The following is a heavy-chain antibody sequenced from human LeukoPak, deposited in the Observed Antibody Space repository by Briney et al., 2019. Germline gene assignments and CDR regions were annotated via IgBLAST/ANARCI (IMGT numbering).Heavy chain of an antibody. D-gene: IGHD4-11*01. CDR1: GGTFSSYT. CDR3: ARTGLHPFDP. V-gene: IGHV1-69*02. J-gene: IGHJ5*02. CDR2: INPILSIA. Sequence: SVKLSCKSSGGTFSSYTISWVRQVPGQGLEWIGRINPILSIANNAQKFQGRVTITADKSTSTAYMELSSLRSEDTAVYYCARTGLHPFDPWGQGTLVTVSS.